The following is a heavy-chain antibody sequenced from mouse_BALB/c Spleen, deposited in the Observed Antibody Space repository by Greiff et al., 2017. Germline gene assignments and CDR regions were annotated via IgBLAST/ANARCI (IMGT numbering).Heavy chain of an antibody. V-gene: IGHV5-17*02. Sequence: EVKLMESGGGLVQPGGSRKLSCAASGFTFSSFGMHWVRQAPEEGLEWVAYISSGSSTIYYADTVKGRFTISRDNPKNTLFLQMTSLRSEDTAMYYCARVGNSLLRPEYAMHYWGQGTSVTVSS. CDR1: GFTFSSFG. D-gene: IGHD1-2*01. CDR3: ARVGNSLLRPEYAMHY. CDR2: ISSGSSTI. J-gene: IGHJ4*01.